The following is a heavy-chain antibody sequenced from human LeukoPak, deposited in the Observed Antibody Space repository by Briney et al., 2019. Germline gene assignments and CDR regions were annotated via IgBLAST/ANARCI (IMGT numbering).Heavy chain of an antibody. CDR1: GYTFTDYY. J-gene: IGHJ5*02. CDR3: ARVYGEYGWSGP. CDR2: ININSGGT. Sequence: ASVRVSCKTSGYTFTDYYMHWVRQAPGQGLEWTGWININSGGTNYAQKFQGRVTMTRDTSIHTAYMELSRLRSDDTAVYYCARVYGEYGWSGPWGQGTLVTVSS. V-gene: IGHV1-2*02. D-gene: IGHD4-17*01.